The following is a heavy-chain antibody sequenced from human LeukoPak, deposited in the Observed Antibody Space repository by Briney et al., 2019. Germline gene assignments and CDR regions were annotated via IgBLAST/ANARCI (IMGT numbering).Heavy chain of an antibody. V-gene: IGHV1-2*04. CDR1: GSFG. D-gene: IGHD6-19*01. CDR3: ARVAVADYYYGMDV. Sequence: ASVKVSCKASGSFGISWVRQAPGQGLEWMGWINPNSGGTNYAQKFQGWVTMTRDTSISTAYMELSRLRSDDTAVYYCARVAVADYYYGMDVWGQGTTVTVSS. J-gene: IGHJ6*02. CDR2: INPNSGGT.